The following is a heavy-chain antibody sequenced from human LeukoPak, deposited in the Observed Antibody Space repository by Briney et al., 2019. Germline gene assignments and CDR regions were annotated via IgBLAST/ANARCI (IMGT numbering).Heavy chain of an antibody. D-gene: IGHD7-27*01. CDR2: IYYSGST. Sequence: PSETLSLTCTVSGGSISSYYWSWVRQPPGKGLEWIGYIYYSGSTYYNPSLKSRVTISVDTSKNQFSLKLSSVTAADTAVYYCARGSGEFDPWGQGTLVTVSS. CDR3: ARGSGEFDP. CDR1: GGSISSYY. V-gene: IGHV4-59*12. J-gene: IGHJ5*02.